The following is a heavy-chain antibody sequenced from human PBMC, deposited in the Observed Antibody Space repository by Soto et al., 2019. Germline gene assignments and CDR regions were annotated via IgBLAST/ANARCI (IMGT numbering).Heavy chain of an antibody. CDR3: ARDQIKQQLVPTLYY. J-gene: IGHJ4*02. Sequence: KTSETLSLTCTVSGGSVSSGSYYWSWIRQPPGKGLEWIGYIYYSGSTNYNPSLKSRVTISVDTSTSTVYMELSSLRSEDTAVYYCARDQIKQQLVPTLYYWGQGTLVTVSS. D-gene: IGHD6-13*01. CDR1: GGSVSSGSYY. CDR2: IYYSGST. V-gene: IGHV4-61*01.